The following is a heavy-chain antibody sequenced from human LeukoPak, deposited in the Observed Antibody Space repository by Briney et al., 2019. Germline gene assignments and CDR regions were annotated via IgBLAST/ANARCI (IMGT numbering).Heavy chain of an antibody. J-gene: IGHJ4*02. Sequence: SETLSLTCTVSGGSISSYYWSWIRQPSGKGLEWIGYIYYSGSTNYNPSLKSRVTISVDTSKNQFSLKLSSVTAADTAVYYCAREYSSPSLPADYFDYWGQGTLVTVSS. V-gene: IGHV4-59*01. CDR1: GGSISSYY. CDR3: AREYSSPSLPADYFDY. CDR2: IYYSGST. D-gene: IGHD6-13*01.